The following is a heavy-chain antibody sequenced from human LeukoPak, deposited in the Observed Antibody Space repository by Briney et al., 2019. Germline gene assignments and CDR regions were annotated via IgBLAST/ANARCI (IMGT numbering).Heavy chain of an antibody. J-gene: IGHJ5*02. CDR1: GFTFSSYG. CDR3: AKDTSYGPNNWFDP. Sequence: GGSLRLSCAASGFTFSSYGMHWVRQAPGKGLEWVAVISYDGSNKYFADPVKGRFTISRDNPKNTLYLQMNSLRVEDTAVYYCAKDTSYGPNNWFDPWGQGTLVTVSS. D-gene: IGHD5-18*01. V-gene: IGHV3-30*18. CDR2: ISYDGSNK.